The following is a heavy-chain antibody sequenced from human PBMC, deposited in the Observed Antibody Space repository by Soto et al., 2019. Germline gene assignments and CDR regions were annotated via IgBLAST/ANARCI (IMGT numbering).Heavy chain of an antibody. Sequence: EVQLVESGGGLVQPGRSLRLSCTASGFTFGDYAMSWFRQAPGKGPEGVGFIRSKAYGGTTEYAASVKGRFTISRDDSKSIAYLQMNSLKTEDTAVYYCTRCDYGDYWYFDLWGRGTLVTVSS. V-gene: IGHV3-49*03. D-gene: IGHD4-17*01. CDR1: GFTFGDYA. CDR3: TRCDYGDYWYFDL. J-gene: IGHJ2*01. CDR2: IRSKAYGGTT.